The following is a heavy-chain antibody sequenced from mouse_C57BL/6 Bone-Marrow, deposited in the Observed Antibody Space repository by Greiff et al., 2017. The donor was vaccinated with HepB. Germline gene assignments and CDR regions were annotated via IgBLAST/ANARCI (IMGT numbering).Heavy chain of an antibody. CDR2: ISSGSSTI. D-gene: IGHD4-1*01. CDR1: GFTFSDYG. J-gene: IGHJ2*01. CDR3: ARPNWDEDFDY. Sequence: DVHLVESGGGLVKPGGSLKLSCAASGFTFSDYGMHWVRQAPEKGLEWVAYISSGSSTIYYADTVKGRFTISRDNAKNTLFLQMTSLRSEDTAMYYCARPNWDEDFDYWGQGTTLTVSS. V-gene: IGHV5-17*01.